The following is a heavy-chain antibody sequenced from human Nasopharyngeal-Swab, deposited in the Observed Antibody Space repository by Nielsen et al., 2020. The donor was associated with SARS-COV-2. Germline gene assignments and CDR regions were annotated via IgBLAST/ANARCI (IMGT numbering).Heavy chain of an antibody. CDR2: VYPGNSKV. D-gene: IGHD5-24*01. CDR1: GYSFVNHW. Sequence: GESLKISCTGFGYSFVNHWIGWVRQKPGKGLEWMGMVYPGNSKVAYSPSFQGQVTISADKSINTAYLQWSSLRASDTAMYFCARRAARDGYNYEVDPWGQGTLVTVSS. J-gene: IGHJ5*02. CDR3: ARRAARDGYNYEVDP. V-gene: IGHV5-51*01.